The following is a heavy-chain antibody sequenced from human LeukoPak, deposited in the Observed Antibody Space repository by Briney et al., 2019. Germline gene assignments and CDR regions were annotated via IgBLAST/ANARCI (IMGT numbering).Heavy chain of an antibody. CDR2: IKQDGSEI. CDR1: GFTLSNYW. CDR3: VRGNPFGGY. J-gene: IGHJ4*02. Sequence: GGSLRPSCAASGFTLSNYWMIWVRQAPGKGLEWVANIKQDGSEIYYVDSVKGRFTISRDSAKNSLYLQMNSLRAEDTAIYYCVRGNPFGGYWGQGTLVTVSS. V-gene: IGHV3-7*03. D-gene: IGHD2-15*01.